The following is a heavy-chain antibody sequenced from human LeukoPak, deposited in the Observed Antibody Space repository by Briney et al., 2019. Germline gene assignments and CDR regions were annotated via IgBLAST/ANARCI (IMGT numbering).Heavy chain of an antibody. CDR2: IYYSGST. CDR3: ARETYRVGAGYYYYMDV. CDR1: GGSISSSSYY. Sequence: SETLSLTCTVSGGSISSSSYYWGWIRQPPGKGLEWIGYIYYSGSTNYNPSLKSRVTISVDTSKNQFSLELSSVTAADTAVYYCARETYRVGAGYYYYMDVWGKGTTVTISS. J-gene: IGHJ6*03. D-gene: IGHD3-10*01. V-gene: IGHV4-61*05.